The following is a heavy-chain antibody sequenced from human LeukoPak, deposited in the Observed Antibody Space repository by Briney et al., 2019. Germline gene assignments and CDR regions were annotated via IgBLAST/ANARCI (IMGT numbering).Heavy chain of an antibody. J-gene: IGHJ3*02. V-gene: IGHV3-7*01. CDR2: INQDGSEK. D-gene: IGHD1-26*01. Sequence: GGSLRLSCAASGFTFSSYWTGWVRQAPGKGLEWVASINQDGSEKYYVDSVKGRFTISRDNAKNSLYLQMNSLRAEDTAVYYCARAGGTYYGIAFDIWGQGTMVTVSS. CDR1: GFTFSSYW. CDR3: ARAGGTYYGIAFDI.